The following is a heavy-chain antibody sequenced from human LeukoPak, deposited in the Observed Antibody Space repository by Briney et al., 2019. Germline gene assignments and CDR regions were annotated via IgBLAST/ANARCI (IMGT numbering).Heavy chain of an antibody. CDR3: AKAGGYDSSGYYGY. V-gene: IGHV3-30*04. CDR2: ISYDGSNK. CDR1: GFTFSSYA. J-gene: IGHJ4*02. D-gene: IGHD3-22*01. Sequence: GGSLRLSCAASGFTFSSYAMHWVRQAPGKGLEWVAVISYDGSNKYYADSVKGRFTISRDNSKNTLYLQMNSLRAEDTAVYYCAKAGGYDSSGYYGYWGQGTLVTVSS.